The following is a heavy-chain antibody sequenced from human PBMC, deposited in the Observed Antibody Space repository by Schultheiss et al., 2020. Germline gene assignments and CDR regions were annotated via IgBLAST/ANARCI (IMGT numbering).Heavy chain of an antibody. J-gene: IGHJ4*02. CDR1: GFTFSSYA. Sequence: GGSLRLSCAASGFTFSSYAMSWVRQAPGKGLEWVSAISGSGGSTYYADSVKGRFTISRDNSKNTLYLQMNSLRAEDTAVYYCAECVQLMTTVTSAYWGQGTLGTGSA. CDR2: ISGSGGST. CDR3: AECVQLMTTVTSAY. V-gene: IGHV3-23*01. D-gene: IGHD4-17*01.